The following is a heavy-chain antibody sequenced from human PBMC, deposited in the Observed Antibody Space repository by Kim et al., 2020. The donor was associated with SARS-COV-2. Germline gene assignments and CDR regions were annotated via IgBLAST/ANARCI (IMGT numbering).Heavy chain of an antibody. V-gene: IGHV5-51*01. D-gene: IGHD2-21*02. J-gene: IGHJ4*02. Sequence: SDTRYSPSFQGQVTFSADKSISTAYLQWSSLKASDTAMYYCARHGLPFDYWGQGTLVTVSS. CDR2: SDT. CDR3: ARHGLPFDY.